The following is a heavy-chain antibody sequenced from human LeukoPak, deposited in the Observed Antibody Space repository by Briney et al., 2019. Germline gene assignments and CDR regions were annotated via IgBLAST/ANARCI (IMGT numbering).Heavy chain of an antibody. CDR2: IKQDGSEK. V-gene: IGHV3-7*01. D-gene: IGHD5-12*01. J-gene: IGHJ5*02. CDR3: AKGPGARGHFNWFDP. Sequence: GGSLRLSCAASGFTFSSYWMSWVRQAPGKGLEWVANIKQDGSEKYYEDSVKGRFTISRDNAKNSLYLQMNGLRGEDTAVYYCAKGPGARGHFNWFDPWGQGTLVTVSS. CDR1: GFTFSSYW.